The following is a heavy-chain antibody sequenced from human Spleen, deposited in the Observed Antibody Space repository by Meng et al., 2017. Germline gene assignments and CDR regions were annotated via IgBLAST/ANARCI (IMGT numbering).Heavy chain of an antibody. CDR2: FDPEEGET. D-gene: IGHD5-24*01. Sequence: ASVKVSCKVSGYTLSEISMHWVRQAPGKGLEWMGGFDPEEGETVYAEKFQARLIMTEDTTTDTAYMELSSLRSEDTAVFYCATNSPEIAPNDAFDIWGQGTMVTVSS. CDR3: ATNSPEIAPNDAFDI. CDR1: GYTLSEIS. J-gene: IGHJ3*02. V-gene: IGHV1-24*01.